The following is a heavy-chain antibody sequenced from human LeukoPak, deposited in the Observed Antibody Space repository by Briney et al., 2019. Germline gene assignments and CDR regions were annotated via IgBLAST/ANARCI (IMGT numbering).Heavy chain of an antibody. CDR1: GFTFSSYS. V-gene: IGHV3-21*01. J-gene: IGHJ6*03. Sequence: AGALRLSCAASGFTFSSYSMNWLRQAPGKGLKWVSSISTSSYISCANSVKGRFTSSRDNAKTALYLQMNRLRAEDTDVYYCARAPLAVAGYFYYYMDVWGKGTTVTVSS. CDR3: ARAPLAVAGYFYYYMDV. D-gene: IGHD6-19*01. CDR2: ISTSSYI.